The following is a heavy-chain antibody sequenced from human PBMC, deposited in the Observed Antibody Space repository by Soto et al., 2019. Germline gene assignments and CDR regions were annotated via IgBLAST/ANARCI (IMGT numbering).Heavy chain of an antibody. V-gene: IGHV3-33*01. CDR3: ARDSRPSAQQLVRGWFDP. CDR1: GFTFSSYG. CDR2: IWYDGSNK. J-gene: IGHJ5*02. D-gene: IGHD6-13*01. Sequence: QVQLVESGGGVVQPGRSLRLSCAASGFTFSSYGMHRVRQAPGKGLEWVAVIWYDGSNKYYADSVKGRFTISRDNSKNTLYLQMNSLRAEDTAVYYCARDSRPSAQQLVRGWFDPWGQGTLVTVSS.